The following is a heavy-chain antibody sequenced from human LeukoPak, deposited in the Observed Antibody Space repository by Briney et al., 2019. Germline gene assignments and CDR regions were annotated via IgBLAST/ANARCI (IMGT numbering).Heavy chain of an antibody. J-gene: IGHJ3*02. CDR1: GFTFNNAW. V-gene: IGHV3-15*01. Sequence: GGSLRLSCLASGFTFNNAWMSWVRQAPGKGLEWVGRIKSEPDGGTTDYAAPVKGRFTISRDDSKNTLYLHMSSLKTEDTAVYYCTTVKRYFDWLLVEDEDAFDIWGQGTMVTVPS. CDR3: TTVKRYFDWLLVEDEDAFDI. CDR2: IKSEPDGGTT. D-gene: IGHD3-9*01.